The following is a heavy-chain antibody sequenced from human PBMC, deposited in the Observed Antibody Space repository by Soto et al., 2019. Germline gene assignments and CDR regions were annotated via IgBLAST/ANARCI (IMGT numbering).Heavy chain of an antibody. D-gene: IGHD4-17*01. J-gene: IGHJ4*02. CDR2: LGAGGTSA. V-gene: IGHV3-23*01. CDR1: GFTFSSYA. Sequence: GGSLRLSCAASGFTFSSYAMSWVRQAPGKGLEWVSALGAGGTSAYYTVSVEGRFTISRDNSKNILYLQMNSLKADDTAVYYCARGTYGDYDFWGQGTLVTVSS. CDR3: ARGTYGDYDF.